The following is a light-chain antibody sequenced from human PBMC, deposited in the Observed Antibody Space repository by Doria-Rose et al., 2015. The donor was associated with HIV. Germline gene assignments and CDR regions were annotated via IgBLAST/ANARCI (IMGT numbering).Light chain of an antibody. Sequence: TQPPESLGMSLGERATLNCKSNQSLLYTSKNYLARYQQKPGQPPTLLIYWASTRQSGVPARFSGSGSGTDFTLSISSLEAEDVAVYYCQQYYDTPSFGPGTTVDIK. CDR2: WAS. CDR1: QSLLYTSKNY. J-gene: IGKJ3*01. CDR3: QQYYDTPS. V-gene: IGKV4-1*01.